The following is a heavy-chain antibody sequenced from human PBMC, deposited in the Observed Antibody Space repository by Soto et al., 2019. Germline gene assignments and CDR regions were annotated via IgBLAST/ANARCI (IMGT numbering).Heavy chain of an antibody. CDR2: INAGNGNT. V-gene: IGHV1-3*01. J-gene: IGHJ6*02. Sequence: ASVKVSCKASGSTFTSYAMHWVRQAPGQRLKRMGWINAGNGNTKYSQKFQGRVTITRDTSASTAYMELSSLRSEDTAVYYCARGSGDLKSGGYYFDVMDVWGQGHTVAV. CDR1: GSTFTSYA. CDR3: ARGSGDLKSGGYYFDVMDV. D-gene: IGHD2-15*01.